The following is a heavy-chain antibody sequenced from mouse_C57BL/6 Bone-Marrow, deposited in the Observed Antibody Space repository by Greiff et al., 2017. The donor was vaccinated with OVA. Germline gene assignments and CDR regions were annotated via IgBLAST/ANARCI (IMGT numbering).Heavy chain of an antibody. CDR2: IDPNSGGT. V-gene: IGHV1-62-3*01. D-gene: IGHD2-4*01. CDR3: ARPLYYDYPYYFDY. Sequence: QVQLQQPGAELVKPGASVKLSCKASGYTFTSYWMHWVKQRPGRGLEWIGRIDPNSGGTKYNEKFKSKATLTVDKPSSTAYMQLSSLTSEDSAVYYCARPLYYDYPYYFDYWGQGTTLTVSS. CDR1: GYTFTSYW. J-gene: IGHJ2*01.